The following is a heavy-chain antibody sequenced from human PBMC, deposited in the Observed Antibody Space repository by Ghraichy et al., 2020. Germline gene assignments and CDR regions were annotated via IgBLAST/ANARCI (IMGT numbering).Heavy chain of an antibody. CDR2: INWNGGST. CDR3: ARDGLGYYYDSSGYYYFDY. V-gene: IGHV3-20*04. Sequence: GGSLRLSCAASGFTFDDYGMSWVRQAPGKGLEWVSGINWNGGSTGYADSVKGRFTISRDNAKNSLYLQMNSLRAEDTALYYCARDGLGYYYDSSGYYYFDYWGQGTLVTVSS. CDR1: GFTFDDYG. J-gene: IGHJ4*02. D-gene: IGHD3-22*01.